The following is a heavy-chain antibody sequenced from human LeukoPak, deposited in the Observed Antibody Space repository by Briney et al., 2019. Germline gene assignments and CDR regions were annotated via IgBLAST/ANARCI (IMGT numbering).Heavy chain of an antibody. CDR3: AKDFAEYCSSTSCYGGLDY. CDR2: ISGSGGST. D-gene: IGHD2-2*01. Sequence: GGSLRLSCAASGFTFSSYAMSWVRQAPGKGLEWVSAISGSGGSTYYADSVKGRFTISRDNSKNTLYLQMNSQRAEDTAVYYCAKDFAEYCSSTSCYGGLDYWGQGTLVTVSS. V-gene: IGHV3-23*01. CDR1: GFTFSSYA. J-gene: IGHJ4*02.